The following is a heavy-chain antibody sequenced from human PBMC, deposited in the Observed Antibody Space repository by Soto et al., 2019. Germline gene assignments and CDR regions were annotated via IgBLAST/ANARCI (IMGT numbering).Heavy chain of an antibody. Sequence: PGESLKISCKGSGYSFAGYWITWVRQKPGKGLEWMGRIDPSDSQTYYSPSFQGQVTTSADKSISTAYLQWSSLKASDTAMYYCARSRAARIFDYWGQGTLVTVSS. CDR2: IDPSDSQT. J-gene: IGHJ4*02. CDR1: GYSFAGYW. D-gene: IGHD6-13*01. V-gene: IGHV5-10-1*04. CDR3: ARSRAARIFDY.